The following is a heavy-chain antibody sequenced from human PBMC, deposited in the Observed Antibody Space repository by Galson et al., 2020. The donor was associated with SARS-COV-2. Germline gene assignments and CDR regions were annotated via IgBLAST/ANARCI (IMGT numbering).Heavy chain of an antibody. CDR1: GFPFSSYA. CDR3: AKEEHSSGYYYIFDY. CDR2: MSASGVRT. Sequence: GGSLRLSCAASGFPFSSYAMSWVRQAPGKGLEWVSSMSASGVRTSYADSLTGRFTISRDNSKNTLYLQMNSLRAEDTAVYYCAKEEHSSGYYYIFDYWGQGTLVTVSS. J-gene: IGHJ4*02. D-gene: IGHD3-22*01. V-gene: IGHV3-23*01.